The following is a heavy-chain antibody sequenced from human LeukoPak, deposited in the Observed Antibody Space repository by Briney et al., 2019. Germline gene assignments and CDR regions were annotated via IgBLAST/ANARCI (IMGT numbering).Heavy chain of an antibody. D-gene: IGHD6-19*01. CDR2: IWSDGSNK. CDR3: ARLSSGWLIDP. CDR1: GFTFSSYG. Sequence: PGRSLRLSCAASGFTFSSYGMHCVRQAPGKGLEWVAVIWSDGSNKYYADSVKGRFTISRDNSKNTLYLQMNSLRAEDTTVYYCARLSSGWLIDPWGQGSLVTVSS. J-gene: IGHJ5*02. V-gene: IGHV3-33*01.